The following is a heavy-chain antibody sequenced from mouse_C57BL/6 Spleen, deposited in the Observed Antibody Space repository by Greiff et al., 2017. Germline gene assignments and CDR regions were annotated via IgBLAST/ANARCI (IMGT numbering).Heavy chain of an antibody. CDR3: ARDYYGTYYAMDY. D-gene: IGHD2-1*01. CDR1: GYTFTDHT. CDR2: IYPRDGST. V-gene: IGHV1-78*01. Sequence: VQLQQSDAELVKPGASVKISCKVSGYTFTDHTIHWMKQRPEQGLEWIGYIYPRDGSTKYNEKFKGMATLTADKSSSTAYMQLNSLTSEDSAVYFCARDYYGTYYAMDYWGQGTSVTISS. J-gene: IGHJ4*01.